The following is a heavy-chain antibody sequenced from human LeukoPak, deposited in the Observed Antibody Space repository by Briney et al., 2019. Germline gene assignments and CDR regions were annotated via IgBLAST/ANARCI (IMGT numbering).Heavy chain of an antibody. J-gene: IGHJ4*02. CDR1: GFTFSSYG. CDR3: AKSFITMVRGVITETLDY. D-gene: IGHD3-10*01. V-gene: IGHV3-30*02. CDR2: IRYDGSNK. Sequence: PGGSLRLSCAASGFTFSSYGMHWVRQAPGKGLEWVAFIRYDGSNKYYADSVKGRFTISRGNSKNTLYLQMNSLRAEDTAVYYCAKSFITMVRGVITETLDYWGQGTLVTVSS.